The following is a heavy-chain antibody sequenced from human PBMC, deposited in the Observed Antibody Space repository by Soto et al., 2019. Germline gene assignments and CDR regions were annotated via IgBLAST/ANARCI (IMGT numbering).Heavy chain of an antibody. Sequence: EVQLLESGGGLVQPGGSLRLSCAASGFTFSSYAMSWVRQAPGKGLEWVSAISGSGGSTYYADSVKGRFTISRDNSKKTLYLQMNGLRAEDTAVYYCANARGSRGYRYTLRHFHYWGQGTLV. CDR1: GFTFSSYA. D-gene: IGHD3-16*02. V-gene: IGHV3-23*01. J-gene: IGHJ4*02. CDR3: ANARGSRGYRYTLRHFHY. CDR2: ISGSGGST.